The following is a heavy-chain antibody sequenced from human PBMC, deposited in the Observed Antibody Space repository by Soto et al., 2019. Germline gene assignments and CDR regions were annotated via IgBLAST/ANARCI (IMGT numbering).Heavy chain of an antibody. CDR1: GFTFSSYS. J-gene: IGHJ1*01. V-gene: IGHV3-21*01. D-gene: IGHD3-10*01. CDR3: ARRLPQSGNFQH. CDR2: ISSSSSYI. Sequence: EVQLVESGGGLVKPGGSLRLSCAASGFTFSSYSMNWVRQAPGKGLEWVSSISSSSSYIYYADSVKGRFTISRDNAKNSLYLQMNSLRAADTAVYYCARRLPQSGNFQHWGQGTLVTVSS.